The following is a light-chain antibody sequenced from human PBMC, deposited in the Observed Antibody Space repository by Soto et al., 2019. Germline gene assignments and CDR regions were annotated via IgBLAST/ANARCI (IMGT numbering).Light chain of an antibody. CDR1: SSDVGGYNY. CDR2: EVS. J-gene: IGLJ2*01. CDR3: SSYTRSSALVL. V-gene: IGLV2-14*01. Sequence: QSVLTQPASVSGSPGQSITISCTGTSSDVGGYNYVSWYQQHPGKAPKLMIYEVSNGPSGVSSRFSGSKSGNTASLTISGLQAEDEADYYCSSYTRSSALVLFGGGTKLTVL.